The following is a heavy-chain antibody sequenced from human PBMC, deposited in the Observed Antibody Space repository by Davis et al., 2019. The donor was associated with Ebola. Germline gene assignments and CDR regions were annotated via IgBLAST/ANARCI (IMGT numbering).Heavy chain of an antibody. Sequence: ASVKVSCKASGYTFTSYGISWVRQAPGQGLEWMGIINPSGGSTSYAQKFQGRVTMTRDTSTSTVYMELSSLRSEDTAVYYCARGSALAARAFDYWGQGTLVTVSS. CDR1: GYTFTSYG. D-gene: IGHD6-6*01. CDR2: INPSGGST. J-gene: IGHJ4*02. V-gene: IGHV1-46*01. CDR3: ARGSALAARAFDY.